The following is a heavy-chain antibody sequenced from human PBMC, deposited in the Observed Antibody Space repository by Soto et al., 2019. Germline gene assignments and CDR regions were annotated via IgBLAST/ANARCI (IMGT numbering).Heavy chain of an antibody. D-gene: IGHD3-9*01. CDR2: INHSGST. Sequence: SETLSPTCAVYGGSFSGYYWSWIRQPPGKGLEWIREINHSGSTNYNPSLKSRVTISADTSENKFSLTLKSVTAADTAVYFCARDFERSAIAPWGQGTSVTVSS. J-gene: IGHJ5*02. CDR1: GGSFSGYY. CDR3: ARDFERSAIAP. V-gene: IGHV4-34*01.